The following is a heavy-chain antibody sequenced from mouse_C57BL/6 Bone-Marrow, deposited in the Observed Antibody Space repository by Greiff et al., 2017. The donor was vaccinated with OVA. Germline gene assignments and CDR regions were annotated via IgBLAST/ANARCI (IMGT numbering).Heavy chain of an antibody. CDR3: ARPLGSAWFAY. CDR2: INPNNGGT. J-gene: IGHJ3*01. D-gene: IGHD1-1*01. Sequence: VQLQQSGPELVKPGASVKISCKASGYTFTDYYMNWVKQSHGKSLEWIGDINPNNGGTSYNQKFKGKATLTVDKSSSTAYMELRSLTSEDSAVYYCARPLGSAWFAYWGQGTLVTVSA. V-gene: IGHV1-26*01. CDR1: GYTFTDYY.